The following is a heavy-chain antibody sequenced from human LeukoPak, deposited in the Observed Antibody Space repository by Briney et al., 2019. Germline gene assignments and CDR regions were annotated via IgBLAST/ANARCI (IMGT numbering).Heavy chain of an antibody. CDR2: ISPYNGNT. Sequence: ASVKVSCKASGYTFTSYGISWVRQAPGQGLEWMGWISPYNGNTNYAPKLQGRLTMTTDTSTSTAYMELRSLRSDDTAVYYCARGYCSGGSCYGDYWGQGTLVTVSS. D-gene: IGHD2-15*01. CDR3: ARGYCSGGSCYGDY. J-gene: IGHJ4*02. V-gene: IGHV1-18*01. CDR1: GYTFTSYG.